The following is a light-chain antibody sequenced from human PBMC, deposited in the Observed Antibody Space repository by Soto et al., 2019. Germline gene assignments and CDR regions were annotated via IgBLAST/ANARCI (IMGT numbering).Light chain of an antibody. CDR2: GTS. V-gene: IGKV3-20*01. J-gene: IGKJ5*01. CDR1: QSVKRSY. Sequence: DIVMTQSPATLSLSPGERATLPCRASQSVKRSYLSWYQHKPGQAPRFLIYGTSSRATGIPDRFSGSGSGTDFTLTIRRMEPEDFAVYYCQQYGSSITFCQGTRLEIK. CDR3: QQYGSSIT.